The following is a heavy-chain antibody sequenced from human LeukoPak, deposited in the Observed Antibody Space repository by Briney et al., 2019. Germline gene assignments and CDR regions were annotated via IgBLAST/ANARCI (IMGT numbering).Heavy chain of an antibody. CDR2: IYHSGST. CDR1: GGSISSGGYS. CDR3: ARGYDFWSGFDY. V-gene: IGHV4-30-2*01. J-gene: IGHJ4*02. Sequence: MPSQTLSLTCAVSGGSISSGGYSWSWIRQPPGKGLEWIGYIYHSGSTYYNPSLKSRVTISVDRSKNQFSLKLSSVTAADTAAYYCARGYDFWSGFDYWGQGTLVTVSS. D-gene: IGHD3-3*01.